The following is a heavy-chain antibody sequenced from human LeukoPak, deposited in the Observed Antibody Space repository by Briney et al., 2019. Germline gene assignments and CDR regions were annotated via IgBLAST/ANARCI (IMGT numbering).Heavy chain of an antibody. CDR1: GYTFTSYY. CDR2: INPSGGST. D-gene: IGHD6-6*01. V-gene: IGHV1-46*01. Sequence: GASVKVSCKASGYTFTSYYMHWVRQAPGQGLEWMGIINPSGGSTSYAQKFQGRVTMTTDTSTSTAYMELRSLRSDDTAVYYCARELPYSSSSQPFDYWGQGTLVTVSS. CDR3: ARELPYSSSSQPFDY. J-gene: IGHJ4*02.